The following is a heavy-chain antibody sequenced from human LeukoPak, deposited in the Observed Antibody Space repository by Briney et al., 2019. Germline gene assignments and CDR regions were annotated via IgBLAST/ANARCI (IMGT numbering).Heavy chain of an antibody. J-gene: IGHJ4*02. CDR2: VYTSGST. Sequence: SETLSLTCNVSGGSISGYHWSWIRQPAGKGLEWIGRVYTSGSTNYNPSLKNRVNISLDTPKNQFSLKLISVTAADTAVYFCARLQWLSTPFFDYWGQGTLVTVSS. CDR3: ARLQWLSTPFFDY. D-gene: IGHD6-19*01. CDR1: GGSISGYH. V-gene: IGHV4-4*07.